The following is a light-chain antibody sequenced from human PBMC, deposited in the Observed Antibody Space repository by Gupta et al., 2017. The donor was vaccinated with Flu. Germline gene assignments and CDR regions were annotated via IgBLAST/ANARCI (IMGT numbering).Light chain of an antibody. J-gene: IGKJ5*01. CDR1: QSVSRG. V-gene: IGKV3-11*01. Sequence: EVVLTQSPVTLSLSPGERATLSCRASQSVSRGLAWYQQKPGQAPRLLILDASDRATGIPSRLSGSGSGTDFTLTISSLEPEDFASYYCQQYKIWPPITFGQGTRLEIK. CDR2: DAS. CDR3: QQYKIWPPIT.